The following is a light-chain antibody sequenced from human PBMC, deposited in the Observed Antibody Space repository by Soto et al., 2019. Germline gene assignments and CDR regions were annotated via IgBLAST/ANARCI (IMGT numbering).Light chain of an antibody. J-gene: IGKJ5*01. CDR1: QSVSSN. CDR2: GAS. V-gene: IGKV3-15*01. Sequence: EIVMTQSPATLSVSPGERATLSCRASQSVSSNLAWYQQKPGQAPRLLIYGASSRATGIPVRFSGSGSGTEFTLTISSLQSEDFAVYYRQQYNNWPLTFGQGTRLEIK. CDR3: QQYNNWPLT.